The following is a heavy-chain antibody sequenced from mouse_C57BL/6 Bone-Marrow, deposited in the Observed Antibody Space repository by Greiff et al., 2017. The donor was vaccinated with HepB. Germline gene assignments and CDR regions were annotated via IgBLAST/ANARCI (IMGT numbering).Heavy chain of an antibody. CDR1: GFTFSSYG. CDR2: ISSGGSYT. V-gene: IGHV5-6*01. Sequence: VQLKESGGDLVKPGGSLKLSCAASGFTFSSYGMSWVRQTPDKRLEWVATISSGGSYTYYPDSVKGRFTISRDNAKNTLYLQMSSLKSEDTAMYYCARSYPGAWFAYWGQGTLVTVSA. D-gene: IGHD1-1*01. CDR3: ARSYPGAWFAY. J-gene: IGHJ3*01.